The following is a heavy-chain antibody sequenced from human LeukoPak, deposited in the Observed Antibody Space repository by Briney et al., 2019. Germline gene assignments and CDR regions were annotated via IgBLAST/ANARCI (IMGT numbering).Heavy chain of an antibody. CDR3: ARAYDYVWGSYRYPDY. D-gene: IGHD3-16*02. CDR1: GFTFSSYS. J-gene: IGHJ4*02. V-gene: IGHV3-21*01. CDR2: ISSSSSYI. Sequence: GGSLRLSCAASGFTFSSYSMNWVRQAPGKGLEWVSSISSSSSYIYYADSVKGRFTISRDNAKNSLYLQMNSLRAEDMAVHYCARAYDYVWGSYRYPDYWGQGTLVTVSS.